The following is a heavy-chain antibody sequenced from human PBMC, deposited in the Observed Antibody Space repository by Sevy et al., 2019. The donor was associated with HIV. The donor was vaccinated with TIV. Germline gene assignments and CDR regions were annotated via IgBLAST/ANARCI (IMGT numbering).Heavy chain of an antibody. Sequence: LSLTCTVSGGSISSYYWSWIRQPAGKGLEWIGRIYTSGSTNYNPSLKSRVTMSVDTSKNQFSLKLGSVTAADTAVYYCARAASSGYNGDDYFDYWGQGTLVTVSS. D-gene: IGHD3-22*01. CDR3: ARAASSGYNGDDYFDY. J-gene: IGHJ4*02. CDR1: GGSISSYY. V-gene: IGHV4-4*07. CDR2: IYTSGST.